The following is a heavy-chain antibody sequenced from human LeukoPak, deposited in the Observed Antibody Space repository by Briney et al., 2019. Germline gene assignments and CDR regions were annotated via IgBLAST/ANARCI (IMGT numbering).Heavy chain of an antibody. J-gene: IGHJ4*02. Sequence: GGSLRLSCAASGFTVSRNAMAWVRQAPGKGLEWVSGIDNDDNTHYADSVRGRFTISRDISKNTVSLQLSSLRAEDTAVYYCAKDILLWSFDFWGQGVLVTVSS. V-gene: IGHV3-23*01. CDR2: IDNDDNT. CDR1: GFTVSRNA. D-gene: IGHD3-3*01. CDR3: AKDILLWSFDF.